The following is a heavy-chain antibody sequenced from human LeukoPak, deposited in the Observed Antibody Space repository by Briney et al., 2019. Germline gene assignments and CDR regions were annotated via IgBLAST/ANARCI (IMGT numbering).Heavy chain of an antibody. J-gene: IGHJ6*02. V-gene: IGHV3-23*01. CDR3: AKDAHCNSTSCPTYYYYYGMDV. CDR2: ISGSGGST. Sequence: GGSLRLSCAASGSTFSSYAMSWVRQAPGKGLEWVSAISGSGGSTYYADSVKGRFTISRDNSKNTLYLQMNSLRAEDTAVYYCAKDAHCNSTSCPTYYYYYGMDVWGQGTTVTVSS. CDR1: GSTFSSYA. D-gene: IGHD2-2*01.